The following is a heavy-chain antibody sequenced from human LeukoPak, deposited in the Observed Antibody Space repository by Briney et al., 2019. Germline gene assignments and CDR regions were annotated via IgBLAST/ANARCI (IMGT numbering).Heavy chain of an antibody. CDR1: GFTFSSYV. J-gene: IGHJ4*02. Sequence: GRSLRLSCAASGFTFSSYVMHWVRQAPGKGLEWVAVISYDGSNKYYADSVKGRFTISRDNSKNTLHLPMNSLRAEDTAVYYCARALDEGARFDYWGQGTLVTVSS. V-gene: IGHV3-30-3*01. CDR3: ARALDEGARFDY. CDR2: ISYDGSNK.